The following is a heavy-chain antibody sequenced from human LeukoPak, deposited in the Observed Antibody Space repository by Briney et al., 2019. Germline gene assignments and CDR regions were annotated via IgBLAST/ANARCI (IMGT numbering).Heavy chain of an antibody. Sequence: SETLSLTCTVSGGSISSSSYYWGWIRQPPGKGLEWIGSIYYSGSTYYNPSLKSRVTISVDTSKNQFSLKLSSVTAADTAVYYCASLEAYGDAGGDYWGQGTLVTVSS. CDR3: ASLEAYGDAGGDY. CDR2: IYYSGST. V-gene: IGHV4-39*07. CDR1: GGSISSSSYY. J-gene: IGHJ4*02. D-gene: IGHD4-17*01.